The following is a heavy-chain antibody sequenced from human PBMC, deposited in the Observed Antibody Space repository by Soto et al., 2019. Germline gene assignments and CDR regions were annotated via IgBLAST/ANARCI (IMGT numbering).Heavy chain of an antibody. J-gene: IGHJ3*02. V-gene: IGHV1-69*13. CDR3: ARDRSKVGDDAFDI. D-gene: IGHD1-26*01. CDR1: GGTFSSYA. Sequence: ASVKVSCKASGGTFSSYAISWVRQAPGQGLEWMGGIIPIFGTANYAQKFQGRVTITADESTSTAYMELSSLRSEDTAVYYCARDRSKVGDDAFDIWGQGTMVTVSS. CDR2: IIPIFGTA.